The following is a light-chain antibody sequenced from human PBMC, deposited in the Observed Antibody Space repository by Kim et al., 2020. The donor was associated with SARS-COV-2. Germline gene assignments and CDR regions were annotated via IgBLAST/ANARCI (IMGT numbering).Light chain of an antibody. Sequence: AFGVDRVTITCRASQNMSSWLALYQQKPGKAPRLLIYYASSLESGVPSRFSGSGSGTEFTLTISRLQPDDFATYYCQQYNNYSWAFGQGTKVDIK. CDR1: QNMSSW. CDR2: YAS. V-gene: IGKV1-5*01. CDR3: QQYNNYSWA. J-gene: IGKJ1*01.